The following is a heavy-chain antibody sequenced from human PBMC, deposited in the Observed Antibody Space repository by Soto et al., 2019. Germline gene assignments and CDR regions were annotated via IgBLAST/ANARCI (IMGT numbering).Heavy chain of an antibody. D-gene: IGHD4-17*01. CDR1: GFTFSSYG. Sequence: GGSLGLSCAASGFTFSSYGMHWVRQAPGKGLEWVAVIWYDGSNKYYADSVKGRFTISRDNSKNTLYLQMNSLRAEDTAVYYCARPNYGDYGEAFDIWGQGTMVTVSS. CDR3: ARPNYGDYGEAFDI. V-gene: IGHV3-33*01. J-gene: IGHJ3*02. CDR2: IWYDGSNK.